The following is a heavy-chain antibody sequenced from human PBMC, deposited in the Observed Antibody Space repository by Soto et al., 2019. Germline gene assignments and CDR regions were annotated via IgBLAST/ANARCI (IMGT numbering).Heavy chain of an antibody. CDR3: AKWDSSGYGYFDY. Sequence: PGGSLRLSCAASGFTFSIYAMHWVRQAPGKGLEGVAVISYDGSNKYYADSVKGRFTISRDNSKDTLFLQMNSLRAEDTAVYYCAKWDSSGYGYFDYWGQGTLVTVSS. CDR1: GFTFSIYA. CDR2: ISYDGSNK. D-gene: IGHD3-22*01. V-gene: IGHV3-30-3*02. J-gene: IGHJ4*02.